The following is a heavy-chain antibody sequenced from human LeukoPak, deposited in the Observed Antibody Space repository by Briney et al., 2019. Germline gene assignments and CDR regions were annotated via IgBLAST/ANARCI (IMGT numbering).Heavy chain of an antibody. Sequence: GGSLRLSCAGAGFTFSNYGMSWVRQAPGKGLEWVSYISSSGSIIYYADSVKGRFTISRDNAKNSLYLQMNSLRAEDTAVYYCARATVDGDYADYWGQGTLVTVSS. V-gene: IGHV3-11*01. CDR1: GFTFSNYG. CDR2: ISSSGSII. J-gene: IGHJ4*02. D-gene: IGHD4-23*01. CDR3: ARATVDGDYADY.